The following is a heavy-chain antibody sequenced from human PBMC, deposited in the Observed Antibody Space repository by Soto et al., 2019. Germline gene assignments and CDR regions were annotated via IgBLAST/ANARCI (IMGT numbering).Heavy chain of an antibody. J-gene: IGHJ4*02. CDR1: GFTSDDYA. D-gene: IGHD3-22*01. V-gene: IGHV3-9*02. CDR3: AKGINGYYYDSSGYFDY. Sequence: LSLTCAASGFTSDDYAMHWVRQAPGKGLEWVSGISWNSGSIGYADSVKGRFTISRDNAKNSLYLQMNSLRAEDTALYYCAKGINGYYYDSSGYFDYWGQGTLVTVSS. CDR2: ISWNSGSI.